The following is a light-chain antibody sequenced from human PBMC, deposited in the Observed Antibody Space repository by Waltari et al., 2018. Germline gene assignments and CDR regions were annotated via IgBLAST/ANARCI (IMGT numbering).Light chain of an antibody. CDR2: GKD. V-gene: IGLV3-19*01. CDR3: HSRVVSNVRGA. CDR1: SLRRYD. Sequence: SSELTQDPAVSVALGQTVRITCQGDSLRRYDASWYQQKPGPAPILVIYGKDNRPSGIPDRFSGSTSGNTASLTITGSQAEDEADYYCHSRVVSNVRGAFGGGTKLTVL. J-gene: IGLJ2*01.